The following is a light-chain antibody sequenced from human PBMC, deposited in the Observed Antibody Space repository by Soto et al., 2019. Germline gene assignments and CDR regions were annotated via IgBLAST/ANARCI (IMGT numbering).Light chain of an antibody. CDR2: AAS. Sequence: IQMTQSPSSLSASLGDGVIITCRASQSISSYLNWYQQKPGKAPKLLIYAASSLQSGVPSRFSGSGSGTDFTLTISSLQPEDFATYYCQQSYSTPTFGQGTKVDIK. CDR1: QSISSY. V-gene: IGKV1-39*01. J-gene: IGKJ1*01. CDR3: QQSYSTPT.